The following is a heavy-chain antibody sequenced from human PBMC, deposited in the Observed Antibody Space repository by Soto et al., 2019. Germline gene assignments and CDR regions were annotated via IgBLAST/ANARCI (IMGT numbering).Heavy chain of an antibody. Sequence: PGGSLKISCKCSGYSFTSYWISWVRQMPRKGLEWMGRIDPSDSYTNYSPSFQGHVTISADKSISTAYLQWSSLKASDTAMYYCAGSSTSITIFGVATSTGMDVWGQGNTVTVS. D-gene: IGHD3-3*01. CDR3: AGSSTSITIFGVATSTGMDV. CDR2: IDPSDSYT. V-gene: IGHV5-10-1*01. CDR1: GYSFTSYW. J-gene: IGHJ6*02.